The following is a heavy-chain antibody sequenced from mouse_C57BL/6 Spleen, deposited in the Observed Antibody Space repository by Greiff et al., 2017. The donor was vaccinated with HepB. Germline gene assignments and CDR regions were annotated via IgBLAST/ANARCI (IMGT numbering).Heavy chain of an antibody. V-gene: IGHV1-18*01. J-gene: IGHJ1*03. CDR3: ARLMSTTDWYFDV. CDR2: INPNNGGT. D-gene: IGHD2-4*01. Sequence: VQLQQSGPELVKPGASVKIPCKASGYTFTDYNMDWVKQSHGKSLEWIGDINPNNGGTIYNQKFKGKATLTVDKSSSTAYMELRSLTSEDTAVYYCARLMSTTDWYFDVWGTGTTVTVSS. CDR1: GYTFTDYN.